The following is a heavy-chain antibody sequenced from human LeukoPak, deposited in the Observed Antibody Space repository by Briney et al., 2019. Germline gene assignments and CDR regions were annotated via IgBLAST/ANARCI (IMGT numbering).Heavy chain of an antibody. D-gene: IGHD4-17*01. CDR1: GYTFTSYY. CDR2: INPSGGST. CDR3: VLSLNGDYQSGYFDL. V-gene: IGHV1-46*01. J-gene: IGHJ2*01. Sequence: ASVKVSCKASGYTFTSYYMHWVRQAPGQGLEWMGLINPSGGSTSYAQKFQGRVTMTRDTSTSTVYMELSSLRSEDTAVYYCVLSLNGDYQSGYFDLWGRGTLVTVSS.